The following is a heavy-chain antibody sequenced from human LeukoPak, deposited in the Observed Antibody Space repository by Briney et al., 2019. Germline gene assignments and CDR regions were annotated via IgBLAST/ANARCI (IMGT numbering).Heavy chain of an antibody. D-gene: IGHD6-13*01. CDR1: GYTFTGYY. J-gene: IGHJ5*02. Sequence: ASVMVSCKASGYTFTGYYMHRVRQAPGQGLEGMGWINPNSGGTNYAQKFQGRVTTTRDTSISTAYMELSRLRSDDTAVYYCARVAAAGLPDNWFDHWGQGTLVTVSS. CDR2: INPNSGGT. V-gene: IGHV1-2*02. CDR3: ARVAAAGLPDNWFDH.